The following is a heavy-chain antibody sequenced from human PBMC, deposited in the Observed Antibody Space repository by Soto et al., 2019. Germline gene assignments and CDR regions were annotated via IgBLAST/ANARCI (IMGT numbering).Heavy chain of an antibody. CDR3: AGGDSSGYYFGAEYFQH. Sequence: PSETLSLTCTVSGGSISSYYWSGIREPPGKGLEWIGYIYYSGSTNYNPSLKSRVTISVDTSKNQFSLKLSSVTAADTAVYYCAGGDSSGYYFGAEYFQHWGQGTLVTVSS. J-gene: IGHJ1*01. D-gene: IGHD3-22*01. CDR2: IYYSGST. CDR1: GGSISSYY. V-gene: IGHV4-59*01.